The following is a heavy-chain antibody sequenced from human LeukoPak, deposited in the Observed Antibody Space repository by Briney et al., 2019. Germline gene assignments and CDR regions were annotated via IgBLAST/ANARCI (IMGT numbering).Heavy chain of an antibody. CDR1: GYTFTSYG. D-gene: IGHD2-2*01. Sequence: ASVKVSCKASGYTFTSYGISWVRQAPGQGLEWMGWISAYNGNTNYAQKLQGRVTMTTDTSTSTAYMELRSLRSDGTAVYYCGRDRDCSSTSCYYRWFDPWGQGTLVTVSS. J-gene: IGHJ5*02. V-gene: IGHV1-18*01. CDR3: GRDRDCSSTSCYYRWFDP. CDR2: ISAYNGNT.